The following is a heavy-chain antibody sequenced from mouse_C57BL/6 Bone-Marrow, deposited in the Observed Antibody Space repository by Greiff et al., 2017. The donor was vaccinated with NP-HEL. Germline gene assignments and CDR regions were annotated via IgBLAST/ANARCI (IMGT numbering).Heavy chain of an antibody. CDR1: GFSLTSYG. CDR2: IWSGGST. Sequence: VKLMESGPGLVQPSQSLSITCTVSGFSLTSYGVHWVRQSPGKGLEWLGVIWSGGSTDYNAAFISRLSISKDNSKSQVFFKMNSLQADDTAIYYCARNSPYDAWFAYWGQGTLVTVSA. V-gene: IGHV2-2*01. CDR3: ARNSPYDAWFAY. D-gene: IGHD2-12*01. J-gene: IGHJ3*01.